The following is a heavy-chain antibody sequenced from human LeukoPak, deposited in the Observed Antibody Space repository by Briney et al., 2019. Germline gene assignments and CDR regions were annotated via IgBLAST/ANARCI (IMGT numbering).Heavy chain of an antibody. CDR2: ISYDGSNK. J-gene: IGHJ6*02. V-gene: IGHV3-30-3*01. Sequence: GGSLRLSCAASGFTFSSYAMHWVRQAPGKGLEWVAVISYDGSNKYYADSVKGRFTISRDNSKNTLYLQMNSLRAEDTAVYYCARDTYSSSWPEYYYYGMDVWGQGTTVTVS. CDR3: ARDTYSSSWPEYYYYGMDV. D-gene: IGHD6-13*01. CDR1: GFTFSSYA.